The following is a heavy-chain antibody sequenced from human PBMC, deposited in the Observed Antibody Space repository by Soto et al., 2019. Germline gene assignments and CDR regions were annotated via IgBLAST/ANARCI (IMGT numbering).Heavy chain of an antibody. V-gene: IGHV4-59*01. CDR2: IYHRGST. Sequence: QVQLQASGPGLVKPSETLSLTCAVSGGSITSYYWSWIRQAPGKGLEWIGYIYHRGSTDYNPSLKSRGTMSLDTSKNQVSLRLTSVTAADTAVYYCAAAPRHWGQGTLVTVSS. J-gene: IGHJ4*02. CDR3: AAAPRH. CDR1: GGSITSYY. D-gene: IGHD6-13*01.